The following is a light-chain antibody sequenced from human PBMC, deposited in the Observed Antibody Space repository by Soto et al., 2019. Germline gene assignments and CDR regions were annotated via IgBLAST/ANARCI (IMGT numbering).Light chain of an antibody. CDR3: SSYSGTNNLV. Sequence: QSVLTQPPSASGSPGQSVTISCTGTSSDVGAYKYVSWYQQHPGKAPKLIISEVSKRPSGVPDRISGSKSGNTASLTVSGLQAEDEAYYYCSSYSGTNNLVFGGGTKVTVL. V-gene: IGLV2-8*01. CDR1: SSDVGAYKY. CDR2: EVS. J-gene: IGLJ2*01.